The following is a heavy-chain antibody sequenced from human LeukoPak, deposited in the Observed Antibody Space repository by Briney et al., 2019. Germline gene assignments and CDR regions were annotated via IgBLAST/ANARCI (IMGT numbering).Heavy chain of an antibody. J-gene: IGHJ4*02. V-gene: IGHV1-3*01. CDR3: ARGYYDLLTGHVVTYYFDY. CDR2: INAGNGKT. Sequence: ASVKVSCKASGYTFTNYAVHWVRQAPRQRLEWMGWINAGNGKTNYSQKFQVRVTLTRDTSASTVYMELSSLRSEDTAVYYCARGYYDLLTGHVVTYYFDYWGQGTLVTVSS. D-gene: IGHD3-9*01. CDR1: GYTFTNYA.